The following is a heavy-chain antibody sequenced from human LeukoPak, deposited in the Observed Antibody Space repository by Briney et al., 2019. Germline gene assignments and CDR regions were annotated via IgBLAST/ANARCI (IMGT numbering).Heavy chain of an antibody. CDR1: GYTFTGYY. V-gene: IGHV1-2*02. CDR2: INPNSGGT. J-gene: IGHJ3*02. Sequence: ASVKVSCKASGYTFTGYYMHWVRQAPGQGLEWMGWINPNSGGTNYAQKFQGRVTMTRDTSISTAYMELSRLRSDDTAVYYCASVGVAAAGTDDAFDIWGQGTMVTVSS. CDR3: ASVGVAAAGTDDAFDI. D-gene: IGHD6-13*01.